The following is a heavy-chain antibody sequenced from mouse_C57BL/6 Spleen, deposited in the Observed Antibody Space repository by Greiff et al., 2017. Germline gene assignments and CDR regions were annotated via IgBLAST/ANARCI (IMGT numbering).Heavy chain of an antibody. Sequence: QVQLQQPGAELVRPGTSVKLSCKASGYTFTSYWMHWVKQRPGQGLEWIGVIDPSDSYTNYNQKFKGKATLTVDTSSSTAYMQLSSLTSEDSAVYHCETRGGYDGAWFAYWGQGTLVTVSA. J-gene: IGHJ3*01. CDR1: GYTFTSYW. CDR2: IDPSDSYT. D-gene: IGHD2-2*01. CDR3: ETRGGYDGAWFAY. V-gene: IGHV1-59*01.